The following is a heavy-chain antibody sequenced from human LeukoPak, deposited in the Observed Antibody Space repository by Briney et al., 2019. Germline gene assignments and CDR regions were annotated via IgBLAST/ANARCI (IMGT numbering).Heavy chain of an antibody. CDR3: ARDIGYTIGCYYFDY. J-gene: IGHJ4*02. V-gene: IGHV1-18*01. Sequence: ASVKVSCKASGYTFTNYGISWVRQAPGQGLEWMGWISAYNGNTNYAQNLQGRVTMTTDTSTSTAYMELRSLRSDDTAVYYCARDIGYTIGCYYFDYWGQGTLVTVPS. CDR1: GYTFTNYG. D-gene: IGHD6-19*01. CDR2: ISAYNGNT.